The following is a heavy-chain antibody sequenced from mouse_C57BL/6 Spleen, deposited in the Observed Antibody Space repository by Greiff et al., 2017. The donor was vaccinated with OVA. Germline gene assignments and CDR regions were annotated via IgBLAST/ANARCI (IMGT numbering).Heavy chain of an antibody. J-gene: IGHJ4*01. Sequence: VQLQQSGAELVKPGASVKISCKASGYTFTDYNMHWVKQRPGQGLEWIGDIHPNNGGTNYNQKFKGKATVTVEKSSSTAYMQLSSLTSEDTAVYYYARGQLKHYAMDYWGQGTSVTVSS. V-gene: IGHV1-18*01. CDR3: ARGQLKHYAMDY. D-gene: IGHD3-2*02. CDR1: GYTFTDYN. CDR2: IHPNNGGT.